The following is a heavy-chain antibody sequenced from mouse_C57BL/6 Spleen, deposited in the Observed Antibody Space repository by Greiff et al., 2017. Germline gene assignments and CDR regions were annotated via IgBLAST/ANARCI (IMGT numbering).Heavy chain of an antibody. CDR2: ISSGSSTI. D-gene: IGHD1-1*01. CDR3: ARPYGSIPWFAY. V-gene: IGHV5-17*01. J-gene: IGHJ3*01. CDR1: GFTFSDYG. Sequence: EVKLVESGGGLVKPGGSLKLSCAASGFTFSDYGMHWVRQAPEKGLEWVAYISSGSSTIYYADTVKGRFTITRDNAKNTLFLQMTSLRSEDTAMYYCARPYGSIPWFAYWGQGTLVTVSA.